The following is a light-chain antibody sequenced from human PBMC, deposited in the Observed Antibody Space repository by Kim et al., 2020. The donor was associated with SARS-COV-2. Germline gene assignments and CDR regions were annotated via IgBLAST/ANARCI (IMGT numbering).Light chain of an antibody. Sequence: ELTQPPSASGTPGQRVTISCSGSSSNIGSNYVYWYQQLPGTAPKLLIYRNNQRPSGVPDRFSGSKSGTSASLAISGLRSEDEADYYCAAWDDSPRGVV. CDR1: SSNIGSNY. V-gene: IGLV1-47*01. J-gene: IGLJ2*01. CDR2: RNN. CDR3: AAWDDSPRGVV.